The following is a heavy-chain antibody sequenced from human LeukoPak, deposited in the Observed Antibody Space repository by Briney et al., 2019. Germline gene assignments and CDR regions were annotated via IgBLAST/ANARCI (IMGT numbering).Heavy chain of an antibody. J-gene: IGHJ5*02. V-gene: IGHV1-2*02. D-gene: IGHD4-11*01. CDR1: GYTFTGYY. CDR2: INPNSGGT. CDR3: ARERYWYSNYARINWFDP. Sequence: GASVKVSCKASGYTFTGYYMHWVRQAPGQGLEWMGWINPNSGGTNYAQKFQGRVTMTRDTSISTAYMEPSRLRSDDTAVYYCARERYWYSNYARINWFDPWGQGTLVTVSS.